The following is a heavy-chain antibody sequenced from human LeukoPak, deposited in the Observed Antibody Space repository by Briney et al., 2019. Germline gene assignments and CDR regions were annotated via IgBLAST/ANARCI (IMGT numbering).Heavy chain of an antibody. Sequence: KNGESLKISCKGSGYSFTSYWIGWVRQMPGKGLEWMGIIYPGDSDTRYSPSFQGQVTISADKSISTAYLQWSSLKASDTAMFYCARRVDTAMVNWFDPWGQGTLVTVSS. CDR3: ARRVDTAMVNWFDP. CDR1: GYSFTSYW. J-gene: IGHJ5*02. V-gene: IGHV5-51*01. CDR2: IYPGDSDT. D-gene: IGHD5-18*01.